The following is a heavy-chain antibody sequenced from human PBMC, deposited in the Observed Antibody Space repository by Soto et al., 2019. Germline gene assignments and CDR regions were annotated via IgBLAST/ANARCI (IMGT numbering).Heavy chain of an antibody. D-gene: IGHD3-9*01. CDR3: ARDSALYFDWSYDAFDI. Sequence: GGSLRLSCAASGFTFSSYAMSWVRQAPGKGLEWVSAISGSGGSTYYADSVKGRFTISRDNSKNTLYLQMNSLRAEDTAVYYCARDSALYFDWSYDAFDIWGQGTMVTVSS. CDR2: ISGSGGST. CDR1: GFTFSSYA. V-gene: IGHV3-23*01. J-gene: IGHJ3*02.